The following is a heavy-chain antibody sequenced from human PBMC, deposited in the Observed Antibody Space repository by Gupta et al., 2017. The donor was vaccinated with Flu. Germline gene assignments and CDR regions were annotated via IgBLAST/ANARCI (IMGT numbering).Heavy chain of an antibody. V-gene: IGHV2-5*01. CDR2: IYWNGDQ. CDR3: AHSPDSGYDPYYFDY. J-gene: IGHJ4*02. D-gene: IGHD5-12*01. Sequence: GVGVGWIRQTPGKALEWLALIYWNGDQRYRPSLRNRLTITKDTSKNQVVLTIHNMDPVDAATYYCAHSPDSGYDPYYFDYWGQGTLVTVYS. CDR1: GVG.